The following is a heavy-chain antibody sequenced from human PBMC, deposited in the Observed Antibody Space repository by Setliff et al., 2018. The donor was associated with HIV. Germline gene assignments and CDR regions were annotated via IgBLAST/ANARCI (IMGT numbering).Heavy chain of an antibody. V-gene: IGHV4-31*03. Sequence: PSETLSLTCTVSGGTIASGGHYWSWIRQHPGKGLEWIGYIFYSGDTSYNPSLKSRLTLSLDMSKNQFSLNLTSVTAADTAIYYCARGLDVWGTYRYRNYFDYWGQGTLVTVSS. CDR3: ARGLDVWGTYRYRNYFDY. CDR2: IFYSGDT. D-gene: IGHD3-16*02. J-gene: IGHJ4*02. CDR1: GGTIASGGHY.